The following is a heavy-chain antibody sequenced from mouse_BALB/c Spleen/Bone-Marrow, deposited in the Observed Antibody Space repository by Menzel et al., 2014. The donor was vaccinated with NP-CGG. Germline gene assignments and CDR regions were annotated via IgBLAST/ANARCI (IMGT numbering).Heavy chain of an antibody. CDR3: SRGVLAYFDY. Sequence: EVQGVESGPELVEPGASVKVSCKASGYAFTNYNMNWVKQSHGKSLEWIGYIDPYSGGTNYNQKFRGKATLTVDKSSSTAYMHLNSLTSEDSAVYYCSRGVLAYFDYWGQGTTLTVSS. J-gene: IGHJ2*01. CDR2: IDPYSGGT. D-gene: IGHD2-14*01. V-gene: IGHV1S135*01. CDR1: GYAFTNYN.